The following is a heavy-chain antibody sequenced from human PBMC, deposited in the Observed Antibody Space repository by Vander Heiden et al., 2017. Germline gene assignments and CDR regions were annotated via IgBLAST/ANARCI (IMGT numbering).Heavy chain of an antibody. Sequence: EVQLVESGGGLVQPGGSLRLSCEGSGFSFSGYSMNWVRPAPGKGLEWSSYISSSGSRVNSADSVKGRFTISRDNAKNSLYLQMNSLRDDDTAVYYCASRYCSGGSCYRLDAFDIWGQGTMVTVSP. J-gene: IGHJ3*02. V-gene: IGHV3-48*02. CDR3: ASRYCSGGSCYRLDAFDI. D-gene: IGHD2-15*01. CDR1: GFSFSGYS. CDR2: ISSSGSRV.